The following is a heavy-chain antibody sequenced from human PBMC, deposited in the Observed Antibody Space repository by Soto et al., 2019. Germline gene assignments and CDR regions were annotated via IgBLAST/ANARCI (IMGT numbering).Heavy chain of an antibody. CDR1: GGSIISYY. Sequence: KTSETLSLTCTVSGGSIISYYWSWSRQPPGKGLEWIGYIYYSGSTNYNPSLKSRVTISVDTSKNQFSLKLSSVTAADTAVYYCARDNRIQLRYYYGMDVWGQGTTVTVSS. CDR3: ARDNRIQLRYYYGMDV. CDR2: IYYSGST. J-gene: IGHJ6*02. V-gene: IGHV4-59*01. D-gene: IGHD5-18*01.